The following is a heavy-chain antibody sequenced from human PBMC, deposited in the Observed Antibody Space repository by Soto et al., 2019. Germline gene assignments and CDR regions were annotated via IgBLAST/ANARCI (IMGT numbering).Heavy chain of an antibody. V-gene: IGHV4-59*01. CDR1: GGSISSYY. CDR3: ARDLGYCSGGSCYPNYYYYYGMDV. CDR2: IYYSGST. D-gene: IGHD2-15*01. Sequence: PSETLSLTCTVSGGSISSYYWSWVRQPPGKGLEWIGYIYYSGSTNYNPALKSRVTISVDTSKDQFSLKLSSVTAADTAVYYCARDLGYCSGGSCYPNYYYYYGMDVWGQGTTVTVSS. J-gene: IGHJ6*02.